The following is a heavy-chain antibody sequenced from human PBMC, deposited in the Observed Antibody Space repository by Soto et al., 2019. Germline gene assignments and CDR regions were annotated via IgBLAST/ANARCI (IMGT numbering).Heavy chain of an antibody. CDR2: INHSGST. J-gene: IGHJ4*02. V-gene: IGHV4-34*01. D-gene: IGHD5-18*01. CDR3: ARGVDTAMERFDY. Sequence: SETLSLTCAVYGGSFSGYYWSWIRQPPGKGLEWIGEINHSGSTNYNPSLKSRVTTSVDTSKNQFSLKLSSVTAADTAVYYCARGVDTAMERFDYWGQGTLVTVS. CDR1: GGSFSGYY.